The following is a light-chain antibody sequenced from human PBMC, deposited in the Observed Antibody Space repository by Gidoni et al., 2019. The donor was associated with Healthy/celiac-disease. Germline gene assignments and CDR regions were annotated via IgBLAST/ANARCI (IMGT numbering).Light chain of an antibody. CDR1: QSLLHSNGYNY. CDR3: MKALHTPPFT. Sequence: DIVMTQSPLSLPVTPGEPASISCRSSQSLLHSNGYNYLDWYLQKPRQSPQLLIYLGSYRAAGVPDRFSGSGSGTDFTLKISRVEAEDVGVYYCMKALHTPPFTFGPGTKVDIK. J-gene: IGKJ3*01. V-gene: IGKV2-28*01. CDR2: LGS.